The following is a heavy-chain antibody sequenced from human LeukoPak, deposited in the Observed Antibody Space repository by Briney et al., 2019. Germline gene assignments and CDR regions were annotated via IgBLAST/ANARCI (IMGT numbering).Heavy chain of an antibody. CDR1: GFIFSDHY. CDR2: IRKKANSYTT. CDR3: ARGYCTGGSCYLGDF. D-gene: IGHD2-15*01. J-gene: IGHJ4*02. Sequence: GGSLRLSCAASGFIFSDHYMDWVRQTPGKGLEWVGRIRKKANSYTTEYAASVKGRFTISRDDSKNSLFLQMNSLRTEDTAVYYCARGYCTGGSCYLGDFWGQGTLVTVSS. V-gene: IGHV3-72*01.